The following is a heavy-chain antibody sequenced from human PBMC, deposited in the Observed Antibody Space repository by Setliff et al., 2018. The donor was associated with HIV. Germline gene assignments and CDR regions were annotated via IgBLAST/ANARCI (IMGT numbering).Heavy chain of an antibody. CDR2: ITSSTYI. D-gene: IGHD1-7*01. Sequence: GGSLRLSCAASGFTFSSYSMNWVRQAPGKGLEWVSSITSSTYIYYADSVKGRLTISRDNAKNSLYLQMNSLRAEDTAVYYCARDYAYNWNSVMDAWGKGTTVTVSS. CDR1: GFTFSSYS. CDR3: ARDYAYNWNSVMDA. V-gene: IGHV3-21*01. J-gene: IGHJ6*03.